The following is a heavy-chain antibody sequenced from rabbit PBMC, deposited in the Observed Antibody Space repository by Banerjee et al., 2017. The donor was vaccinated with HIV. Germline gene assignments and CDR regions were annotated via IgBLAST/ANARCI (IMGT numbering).Heavy chain of an antibody. D-gene: IGHD6-1*01. J-gene: IGHJ2*01. CDR2: IYGGGTSGT. Sequence: QEQLEESGGDLVKPEGSLTLTCTASGFSFSSSYWMCWVRQAPGKGLEWIACIYGGGTSGTYYATWAKGQFTGSKASSTTVTLQMTSLTAADTATYFCARCPNDGSACPYWGQGTLVTVS. CDR1: GFSFSSSYW. V-gene: IGHV1S45*01. CDR3: ARCPNDGSACPY.